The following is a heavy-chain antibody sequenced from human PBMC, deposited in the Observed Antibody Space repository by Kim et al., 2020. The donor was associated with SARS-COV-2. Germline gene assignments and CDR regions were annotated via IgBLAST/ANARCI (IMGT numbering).Heavy chain of an antibody. CDR1: GGSISSSSYY. J-gene: IGHJ1*01. Sequence: SETLSLTCTVSGGSISSSSYYWGWIRQPPGKGLEWIGSIYYSGSTYYNPSLKSRVTISVDTSKNQFSLKLSSVTAADTAVYYCARDRGSSGWRTGSGYFQHWGQGTLVTVSS. CDR2: IYYSGST. CDR3: ARDRGSSGWRTGSGYFQH. V-gene: IGHV4-39*07. D-gene: IGHD6-19*01.